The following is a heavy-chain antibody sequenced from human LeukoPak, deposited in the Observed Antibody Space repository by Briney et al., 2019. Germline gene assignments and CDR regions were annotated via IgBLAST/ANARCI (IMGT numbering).Heavy chain of an antibody. CDR1: GFTFSSYS. CDR2: ISSSSSYI. D-gene: IGHD4-17*01. CDR3: AKDIESYGDYSSGVGAFDI. V-gene: IGHV3-21*04. Sequence: GGSLRLSCAASGFTFSSYSMNWVRRAPGKGLEWVSSISSSSSYIYYADSVKGRFTISRDNSKNTLYLQMNSLRAEDTAVYYCAKDIESYGDYSSGVGAFDIWGQGTMVTVSS. J-gene: IGHJ3*02.